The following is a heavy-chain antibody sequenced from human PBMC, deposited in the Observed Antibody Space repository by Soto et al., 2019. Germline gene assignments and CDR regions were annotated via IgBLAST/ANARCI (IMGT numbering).Heavy chain of an antibody. D-gene: IGHD6-6*01. CDR2: IYWNDDK. Sequence: SGPTLVNPTQTLTLTCTFSVFSLSTSAVAVGWIRQPPGKALEWLALIYWNDDKRYSPSLENRLTITKDTSKNQVVLTLTTMDPVDISSYYCAHRRAADRLYYFVYWGQGTLVTVSS. CDR1: VFSLSTSAVA. CDR3: AHRRAADRLYYFVY. J-gene: IGHJ4*02. V-gene: IGHV2-5*01.